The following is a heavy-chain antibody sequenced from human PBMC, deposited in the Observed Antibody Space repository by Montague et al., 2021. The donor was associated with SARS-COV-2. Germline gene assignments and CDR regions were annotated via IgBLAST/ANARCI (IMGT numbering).Heavy chain of an antibody. D-gene: IGHD3-9*01. CDR3: ARDGSLRFEILIGPRHYYFGMDV. CDR2: IYYSGST. Sequence: SETLSLTCAVSDGSISSPNWWNWVRQPPGKGLEWIGYIYYSGSTYYNPSLKSRVTISVDTSKNQFSLKLSSVTAADTAVYYCARDGSLRFEILIGPRHYYFGMDVWGQGTTVTVSS. J-gene: IGHJ6*02. CDR1: DGSISSPNW. V-gene: IGHV4-4*02.